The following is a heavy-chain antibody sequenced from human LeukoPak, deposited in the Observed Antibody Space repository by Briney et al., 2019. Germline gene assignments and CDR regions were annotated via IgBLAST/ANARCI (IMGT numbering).Heavy chain of an antibody. CDR2: IYPGDSDT. V-gene: IGHV5-51*01. J-gene: IGHJ5*02. CDR3: ARCYGGNSGDGWFDP. D-gene: IGHD4-23*01. CDR1: GYSFTNYW. Sequence: GESLKISCKGSGYSFTNYWICWVRQMPGKGLEWMGIIYPGDSDTRYSPSFQGQVTISADKSISTAYLQWSSLKASDTAMYYCARCYGGNSGDGWFDPWGQGTLVTVSS.